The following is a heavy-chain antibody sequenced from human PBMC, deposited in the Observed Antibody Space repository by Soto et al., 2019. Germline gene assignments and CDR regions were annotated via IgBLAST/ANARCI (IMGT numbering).Heavy chain of an antibody. CDR2: ISYDGDIK. D-gene: IGHD6-13*01. J-gene: IGHJ4*02. CDR1: RFMFSNYA. Sequence: QVHLGESGGGVVQPGRSLTLSCAASRFMFSNYAMHWVRQAPGKGLEWVALISYDGDIKFYADSVRGRFTISRDNSRDTLYVEMNSMSPEDTAIYYCSKDRSSSWLYIENWGQGTLVSVSS. CDR3: SKDRSSSWLYIEN. V-gene: IGHV3-30-3*01.